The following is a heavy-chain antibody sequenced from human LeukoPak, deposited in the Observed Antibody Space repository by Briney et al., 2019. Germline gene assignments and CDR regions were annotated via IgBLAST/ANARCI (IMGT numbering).Heavy chain of an antibody. CDR2: ISAYNGNT. D-gene: IGHD2-2*01. CDR3: ARGDIVVVPAAIGEDAFDI. CDR1: GYTFTNYG. Sequence: GASVKVSCKASGYTFTNYGISWVRQAPGQGLEWMGWISAYNGNTNYAQKLQGRVTMTTDTSTSTAYMELRSLRSDDTAVYYCARGDIVVVPAAIGEDAFDIWGQGTMVTVSS. J-gene: IGHJ3*02. V-gene: IGHV1-18*01.